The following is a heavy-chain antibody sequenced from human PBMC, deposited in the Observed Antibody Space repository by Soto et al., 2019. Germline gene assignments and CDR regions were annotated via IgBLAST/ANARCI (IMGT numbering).Heavy chain of an antibody. Sequence: ASVKVSCKASGYTFTGYYMHWVRQAPGQGLEWMGWINPNSGGTNYAQKFQGWVTMTRDTSISTAYMELSRLRSDDTAVYYCARGPGYCSSTSCYGLDYWGQGTLVTVSS. D-gene: IGHD2-2*01. J-gene: IGHJ4*02. CDR1: GYTFTGYY. CDR2: INPNSGGT. CDR3: ARGPGYCSSTSCYGLDY. V-gene: IGHV1-2*04.